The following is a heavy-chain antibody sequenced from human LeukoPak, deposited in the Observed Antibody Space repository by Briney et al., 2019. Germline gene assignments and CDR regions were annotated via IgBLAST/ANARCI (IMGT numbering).Heavy chain of an antibody. CDR2: FYPEDGET. V-gene: IGHV1-24*01. J-gene: IGHJ4*02. CDR3: ATPRWYLQDPFDY. CDR1: GYTLTELS. D-gene: IGHD2-15*01. Sequence: VASVKVSFKVSGYTLTELSMHWVRHAPGKGLGWMGGFYPEDGETIYAQKFQGRVTMTEDTSTDTAYMELSSLRSEDTAVYYCATPRWYLQDPFDYWGQGTLVTVSS.